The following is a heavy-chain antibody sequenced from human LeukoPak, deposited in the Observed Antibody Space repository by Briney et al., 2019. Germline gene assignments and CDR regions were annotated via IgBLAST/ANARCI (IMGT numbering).Heavy chain of an antibody. D-gene: IGHD6-19*01. J-gene: IGHJ4*02. CDR3: AKDNRRHYTSGPNPDSLH. V-gene: IGHV3-9*01. Sequence: GGSLRLSCAASGFTFSSYSMNWVRQAPGKGLEWVSGISWNSGSIDYADSVKGRFTISRDNAKNSLYLQMNSLRVEDTAFYYCAKDNRRHYTSGPNPDSLHWGQGALVTVSS. CDR2: ISWNSGSI. CDR1: GFTFSSYS.